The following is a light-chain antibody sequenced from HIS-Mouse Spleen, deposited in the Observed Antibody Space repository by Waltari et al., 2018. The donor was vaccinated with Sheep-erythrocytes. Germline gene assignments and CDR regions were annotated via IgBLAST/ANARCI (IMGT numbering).Light chain of an antibody. CDR1: SSDVGGYNY. CDR2: EVS. CDR3: SSYTSSSTWV. Sequence: QSALTQPASVSGSPGQSITISCTGTSSDVGGYNYVSWYQQHPGKAPKLMIYEVSNRPPGVSNRFSGPKSGNTASLTISGLQAEDEADYYCSSYTSSSTWVFGGGTKLTVL. V-gene: IGLV2-14*01. J-gene: IGLJ3*02.